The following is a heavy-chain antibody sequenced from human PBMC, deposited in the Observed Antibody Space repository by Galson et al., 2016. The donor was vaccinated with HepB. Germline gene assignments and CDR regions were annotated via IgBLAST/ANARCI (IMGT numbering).Heavy chain of an antibody. Sequence: SLRLSCAASGSTFSSYSMNWVRQAPGKGLEWVSSISSSSSYIYYADSVKGRFTISRDNAKNSLYLQMNSLRAEDTAVYYCARAERLLRFLEWPYYYYGMDVWGQGTTVTVSS. CDR3: ARAERLLRFLEWPYYYYGMDV. J-gene: IGHJ6*02. D-gene: IGHD3-3*01. V-gene: IGHV3-21*01. CDR1: GSTFSSYS. CDR2: ISSSSSYI.